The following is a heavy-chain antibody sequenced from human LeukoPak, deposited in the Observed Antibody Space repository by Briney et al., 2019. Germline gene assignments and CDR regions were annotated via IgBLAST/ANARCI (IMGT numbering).Heavy chain of an antibody. V-gene: IGHV1-46*01. CDR3: AREGYYDSSGYYDPFDY. J-gene: IGHJ4*02. CDR2: INPTGGST. Sequence: GASVKVSCKASGYTFTGYYIHWVRQAPGQGLEWMGVINPTGGSTTYAQKLQGRLTMTRDTSTSTVYMELSSLRSEDTAVYYCAREGYYDSSGYYDPFDYWGQGTLVTVSS. CDR1: GYTFTGYY. D-gene: IGHD3-22*01.